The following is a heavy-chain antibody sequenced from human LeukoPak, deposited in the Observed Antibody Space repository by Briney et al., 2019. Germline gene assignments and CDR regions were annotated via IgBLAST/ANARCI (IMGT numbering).Heavy chain of an antibody. CDR1: GFTFTSHW. CDR2: INSDGSST. D-gene: IGHD2-15*01. V-gene: IGHV3-74*01. Sequence: PGGSLRLSCAASGFTFTSHWMHWVRQTPGKGLVWVSRINSDGSSTNYADSVEGRFTISRDNAKNTVYLQMNSLRADDTSVCYCARDRYYYYMDVWGKGTTVTVSS. CDR3: ARDRYYYYMDV. J-gene: IGHJ6*03.